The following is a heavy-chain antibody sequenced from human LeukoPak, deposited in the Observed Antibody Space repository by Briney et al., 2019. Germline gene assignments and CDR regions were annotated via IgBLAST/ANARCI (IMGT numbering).Heavy chain of an antibody. CDR1: GFTFDDYA. CDR2: ISWNSGSI. Sequence: GGSLRLSCAASGFTFDDYAMHWVRHAPGKGLEWDSGISWNSGSIGYADSVKGRFTTSRDNAKNSLYLQMNSLRAEDTALYYCAKVDGYSYGYFDYWGQGTLVTVSS. J-gene: IGHJ4*02. V-gene: IGHV3-9*01. CDR3: AKVDGYSYGYFDY. D-gene: IGHD5-18*01.